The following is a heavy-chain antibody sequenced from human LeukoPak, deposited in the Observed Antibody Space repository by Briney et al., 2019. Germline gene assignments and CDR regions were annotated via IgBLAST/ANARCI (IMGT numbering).Heavy chain of an antibody. J-gene: IGHJ4*02. D-gene: IGHD1-26*01. CDR1: GGTFSSDA. CDR2: FIPIFRAA. V-gene: IGHV1-69*13. Sequence: GPSVNVSCKASGGTFSSDAISWVRQAPGQGREWVGVFIPIFRAANYAQELQGRVTITANESASAVYMELSSLRSDDTAVYYCATVYSGSYYFDYWGQGTLVTVSS. CDR3: ATVYSGSYYFDY.